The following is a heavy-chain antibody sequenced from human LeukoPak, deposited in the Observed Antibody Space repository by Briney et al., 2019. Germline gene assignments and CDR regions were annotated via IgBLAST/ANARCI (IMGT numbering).Heavy chain of an antibody. Sequence: GGSLRLSCAASGFTFSSYAMSWVRQAPGKGLEWVSAISGSGGSTYYADSVKGRFTISRDNSKNTLYLQMNSLRAEDTAVYYCASKFGGTSCYTGLCAFDIWGQGTMVTVSS. CDR3: ASKFGGTSCYTGLCAFDI. D-gene: IGHD2-2*02. V-gene: IGHV3-23*01. J-gene: IGHJ3*02. CDR2: ISGSGGST. CDR1: GFTFSSYA.